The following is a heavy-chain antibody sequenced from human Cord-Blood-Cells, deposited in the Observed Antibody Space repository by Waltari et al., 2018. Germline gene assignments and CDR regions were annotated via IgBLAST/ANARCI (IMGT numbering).Heavy chain of an antibody. D-gene: IGHD7-27*01. CDR3: ARLTGEGMY. CDR2: VNHSGST. J-gene: IGHJ4*02. CDR1: GGSFSGYY. V-gene: IGHV4-34*01. Sequence: QVQLQQWGAGLLKPSETLSLTCAVYGGSFSGYYWSWTRQPPGKGLEWIGEVNHSGSTNSNPSLKSRVTISVDTSQNQFSLKLSSVTAADTAVYYCARLTGEGMYWGQGTLVTVSS.